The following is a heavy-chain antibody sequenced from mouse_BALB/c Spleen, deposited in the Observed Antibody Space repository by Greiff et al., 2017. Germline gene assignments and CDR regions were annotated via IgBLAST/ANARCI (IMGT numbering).Heavy chain of an antibody. CDR1: GFDFSRYW. CDR2: INPDSSTI. CDR3: ARHYYRSSWFAY. Sequence: EVQLVESGGGLVQPGGSLKLSCAASGFDFSRYWMSWVRQAPGKGLEWIGEINPDSSTINYTPSLKDKFIISRDNAKNTLYLQMSKVRSEDTALYYCARHYYRSSWFAYWGQGTLVTVSA. V-gene: IGHV4-1*02. D-gene: IGHD2-14*01. J-gene: IGHJ3*01.